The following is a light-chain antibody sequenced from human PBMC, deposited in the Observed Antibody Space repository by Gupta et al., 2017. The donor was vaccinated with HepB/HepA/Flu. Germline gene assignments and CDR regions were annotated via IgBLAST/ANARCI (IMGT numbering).Light chain of an antibody. CDR2: KNN. J-gene: IGLJ3*02. V-gene: IGLV1-47*01. CDR3: AAWDDSLSGWV. CDR1: RSNIGGNF. Sequence: QSVLTQPPSASGTPGQRVTISCSGSRSNIGGNFVSWYQQLPGTAPKLLISKNNQRPSGVPDRFSGSKSGTSASLAISGLRSEDEADFYCAAWDDSLSGWVFGGGTKLTVL.